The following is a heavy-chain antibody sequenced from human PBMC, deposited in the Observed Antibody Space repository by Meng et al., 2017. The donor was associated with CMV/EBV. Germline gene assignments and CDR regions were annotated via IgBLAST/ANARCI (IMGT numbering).Heavy chain of an antibody. CDR3: ANGNGHLGV. J-gene: IGHJ4*02. Sequence: GESLKISCAASGFTFSSYAMSWVRQAPGKGLEWVSAISGSGGSTYYADSVKGRFTISRDNSKNTLYLQMNSLRAEDTAVYYCANGNGHLGVWGQGTLVTVSS. V-gene: IGHV3-23*01. CDR2: ISGSGGST. CDR1: GFTFSSYA. D-gene: IGHD2-8*01.